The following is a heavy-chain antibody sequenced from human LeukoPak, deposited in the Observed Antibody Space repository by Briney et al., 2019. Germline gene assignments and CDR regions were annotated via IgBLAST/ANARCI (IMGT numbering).Heavy chain of an antibody. CDR2: IYYSGST. D-gene: IGHD1-26*01. CDR1: GGSISSSSYY. Sequence: SETLSLTCTVSGGSISSSSYYWGWIRQPPGKGLEWIGSIYYSGSTYYNPSLKSRVTISIDTSKNQFSLKLTSATAADTAVYYCARADSPGASFHYWGQGTLVTVSS. V-gene: IGHV4-39*07. J-gene: IGHJ4*02. CDR3: ARADSPGASFHY.